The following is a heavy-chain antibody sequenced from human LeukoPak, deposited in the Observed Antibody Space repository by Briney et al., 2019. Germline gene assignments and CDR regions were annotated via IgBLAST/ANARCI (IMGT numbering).Heavy chain of an antibody. J-gene: IGHJ4*02. CDR3: ARARPSMWIDY. Sequence: GGSLRLSCAASGFTFSSYEMNWVRQAPGKGLEWVSYISSSGSTIYYADSVKGRFTISRDNAKNSLYLQMNSLRAEDTAVYYCARARPSMWIDYWGQGTLVTDSS. D-gene: IGHD5-12*01. CDR2: ISSSGSTI. CDR1: GFTFSSYE. V-gene: IGHV3-48*03.